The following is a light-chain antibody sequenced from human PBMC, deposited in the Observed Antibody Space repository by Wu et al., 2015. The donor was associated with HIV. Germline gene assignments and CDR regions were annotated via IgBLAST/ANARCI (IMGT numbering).Light chain of an antibody. J-gene: IGKJ5*01. V-gene: IGKV3-20*01. Sequence: DILLTQSPGTLSLSPGDRATLSCRASQSVTSNFLAWYQQKPGQAPRLLIYAASNRATGIPDRISGSGSGTLFTLTISRLEPEDSAVYFCQQYGSSPPVTFGQGTRLEIK. CDR3: QQYGSSPPVT. CDR1: QSVTSNF. CDR2: AAS.